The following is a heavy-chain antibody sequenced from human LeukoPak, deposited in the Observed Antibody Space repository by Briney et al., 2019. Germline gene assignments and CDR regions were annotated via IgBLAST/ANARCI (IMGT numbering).Heavy chain of an antibody. CDR2: IYTSGST. Sequence: SETLSLTCTVSGGSISSGSYYWSWIRQPAGKGLEWIGRIYTSGSTNYNPSLKSRVTISVDTSKNQFSLKLSSVTAADTAVYYCATSGGYYDILTGYHTSYFDYWGQGTLVTVSS. CDR3: ATSGGYYDILTGYHTSYFDY. CDR1: GGSISSGSYY. V-gene: IGHV4-61*02. J-gene: IGHJ4*02. D-gene: IGHD3-9*01.